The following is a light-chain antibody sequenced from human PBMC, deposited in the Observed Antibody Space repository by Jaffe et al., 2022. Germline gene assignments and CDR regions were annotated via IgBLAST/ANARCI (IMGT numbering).Light chain of an antibody. J-gene: IGKJ2*01. Sequence: ETVMTQSPATLSVSPGERATLSCRASQNVGVNLAWYQQRPGQGPRLLIHTASTRATGVPARFSGSGSGTEFTLTISSLQSADSAVYYCQQYHNWPPYTFGQGTKLEIK. CDR3: QQYHNWPPYT. CDR2: TAS. V-gene: IGKV3-15*01. CDR1: QNVGVN.